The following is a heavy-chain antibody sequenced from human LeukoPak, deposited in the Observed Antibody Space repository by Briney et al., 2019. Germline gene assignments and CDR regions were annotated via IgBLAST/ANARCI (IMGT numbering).Heavy chain of an antibody. Sequence: PGGSLRLSCAASGFTFSSYSMNWVRQAPGKGLEWVSSISSSSSYIYYADSVKGRFTISRDNAKNSLYLQMNSLTAGDTALYYCARYCSTTRCSRAFDYWGQGTLVTVSS. V-gene: IGHV3-21*01. J-gene: IGHJ4*02. CDR2: ISSSSSYI. CDR3: ARYCSTTRCSRAFDY. CDR1: GFTFSSYS. D-gene: IGHD2-2*01.